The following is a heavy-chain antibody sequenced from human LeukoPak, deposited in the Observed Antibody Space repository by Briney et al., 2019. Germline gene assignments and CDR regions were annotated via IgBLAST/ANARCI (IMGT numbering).Heavy chain of an antibody. V-gene: IGHV1-69*02. J-gene: IGHJ6*02. CDR3: ASCFWSGYKSSYYYGMDV. Sequence: ASVKVSCKASGGTFSSYTISWVRQAPGQGLEWMGRIIPILGIANHAQKFQGRVTITADKSTSTAYMELSSLRSEDTAVYYCASCFWSGYKSSYYYGMDVWGQGTTVTVSS. CDR2: IIPILGIA. CDR1: GGTFSSYT. D-gene: IGHD3-3*01.